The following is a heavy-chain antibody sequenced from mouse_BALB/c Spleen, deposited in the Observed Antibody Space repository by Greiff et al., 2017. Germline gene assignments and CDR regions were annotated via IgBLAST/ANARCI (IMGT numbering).Heavy chain of an antibody. CDR3: ANLGLRNY. Sequence: EVKLQESGAELVKPGASVKLSCTASGFNIKDTYMHWVKQRPEQGLEWIGRIDPANGNTKYDPKFQGKATITADTSSNTAYLQLSSLTSEDTAVYYCANLGLRNYWGQGTTLTVSS. J-gene: IGHJ2*01. D-gene: IGHD3-1*01. CDR1: GFNIKDTY. V-gene: IGHV14-3*02. CDR2: IDPANGNT.